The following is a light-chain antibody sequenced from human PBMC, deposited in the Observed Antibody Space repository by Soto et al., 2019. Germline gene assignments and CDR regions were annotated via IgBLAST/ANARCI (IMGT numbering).Light chain of an antibody. J-gene: IGKJ4*01. CDR3: LQHDTYPPT. Sequence: DIQMTQSPSALSASVGDTVTVTCRASQAIGDHLAWFQQQPGKVPQRLIYSVSTLHTGAPSRFSGSGSETDFTLTITNLQPEDFASYCCLQHDTYPPTFGGGT. CDR2: SVS. CDR1: QAIGDH. V-gene: IGKV1-17*03.